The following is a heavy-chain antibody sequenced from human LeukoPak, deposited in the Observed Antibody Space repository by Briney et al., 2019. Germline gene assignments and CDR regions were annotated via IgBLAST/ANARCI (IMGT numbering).Heavy chain of an antibody. CDR3: ARDTDDYGDSYYYYGMDV. CDR1: GYTFTSYD. D-gene: IGHD4-17*01. J-gene: IGHJ6*02. V-gene: IGHV1-18*01. CDR2: ISAYNGNT. Sequence: ASVKVSCKASGYTFTSYDINWVRQATGQGLEWMGWISAYNGNTNYAQKLQGRVTMTTDTSTSTAYMELRSLRSDDTAVYYCARDTDDYGDSYYYYGMDVWGQGTTVTVSS.